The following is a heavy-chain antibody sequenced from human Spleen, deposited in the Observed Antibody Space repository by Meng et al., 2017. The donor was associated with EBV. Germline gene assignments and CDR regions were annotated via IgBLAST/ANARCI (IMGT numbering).Heavy chain of an antibody. CDR2: VSHDGSIT. Sequence: EVQLVGSGGGLVQPGGSLSISCAASGFTFGTYWMHWVRQVPGKGLVWVSRVSHDGSITGVADSVEGRFTISRDNSKHTVYLQMNSLRAEDTALYYCAKEGRGYSRIDYWGQGTLVTVSS. CDR3: AKEGRGYSRIDY. CDR1: GFTFGTYW. D-gene: IGHD5-18*01. J-gene: IGHJ4*02. V-gene: IGHV3-74*01.